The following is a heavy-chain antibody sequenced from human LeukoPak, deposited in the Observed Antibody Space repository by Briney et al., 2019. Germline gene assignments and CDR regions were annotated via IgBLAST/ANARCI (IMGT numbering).Heavy chain of an antibody. CDR1: GLTVSTNY. CDR2: LYSSGFT. D-gene: IGHD1-26*01. Sequence: GGSLRLSCAASGLTVSTNYMTWVRQAPGKGLEWVSVLYSSGFTYYADSVKGRFTISRDNSKNTVNLQLSSLRTEDTAVYYCAAGGLVGAHYYFDYWGQGTRVTVSS. J-gene: IGHJ4*02. CDR3: AAGGLVGAHYYFDY. V-gene: IGHV3-66*02.